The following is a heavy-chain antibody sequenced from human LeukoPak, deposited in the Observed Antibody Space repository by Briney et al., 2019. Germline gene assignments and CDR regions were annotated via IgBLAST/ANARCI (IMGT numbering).Heavy chain of an antibody. J-gene: IGHJ6*02. CDR3: ARLRDLNYYYGMDV. CDR1: EYTFTSYD. CDR2: IYPGDSDT. Sequence: ASVKVSCKASEYTFTSYDINWVRQATGQGLEWMGIIYPGDSDTRYNPSFQGQVTISADKSISTAYLQWSSLKASDTAMYYCARLRDLNYYYGMDVWGQGTTVTVSS. V-gene: IGHV5-51*01.